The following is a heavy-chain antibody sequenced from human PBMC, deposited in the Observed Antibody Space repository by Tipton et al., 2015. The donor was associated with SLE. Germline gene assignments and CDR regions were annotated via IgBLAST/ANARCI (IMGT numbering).Heavy chain of an antibody. Sequence: QSGAEVKKPGASVKVSCKASGYTFTSYGISWVRQAPGQGLEWMGWISAYNGNTNYAQKLQGRVTMTTDTSTSTAYMELRSLRSDDTAVYYCAGASGYQLLYVDAFDIWGQGTMVTVSS. CDR1: GYTFTSYG. D-gene: IGHD2-2*02. CDR2: ISAYNGNT. V-gene: IGHV1-18*01. J-gene: IGHJ3*02. CDR3: AGASGYQLLYVDAFDI.